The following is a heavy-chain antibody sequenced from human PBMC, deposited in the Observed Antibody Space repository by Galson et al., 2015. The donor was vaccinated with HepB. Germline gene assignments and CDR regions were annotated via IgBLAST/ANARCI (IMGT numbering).Heavy chain of an antibody. J-gene: IGHJ4*02. D-gene: IGHD6-19*01. Sequence: SESLSLTCTVSGGSISSYYWSWIRQPPGKGLEWIGYIYYTGSTNYNPSLKSRVTISLDTSKNQFSLKLSSVTAADTAVYYCARPYSSGWYYFDYWGPGTLVTVS. CDR3: ARPYSSGWYYFDY. CDR1: GGSISSYY. V-gene: IGHV4-59*01. CDR2: IYYTGST.